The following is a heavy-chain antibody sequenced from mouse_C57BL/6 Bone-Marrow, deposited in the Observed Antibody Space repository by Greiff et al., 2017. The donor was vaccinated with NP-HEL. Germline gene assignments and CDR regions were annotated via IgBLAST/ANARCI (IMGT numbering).Heavy chain of an antibody. D-gene: IGHD1-1*01. CDR2: ISDGGSYT. Sequence: EVQGVESGGGLVKPGGSLKLSCAASGFTFSSYAMSWVRQTPEKRLEWVATISDGGSYTYYPDNVKSRFTISRDTAKNNLYLQMSHLKSEDTAMYYCARDDYYGSSFYYAMDYWGQGTSVTVAS. CDR3: ARDDYYGSSFYYAMDY. V-gene: IGHV5-4*01. CDR1: GFTFSSYA. J-gene: IGHJ4*01.